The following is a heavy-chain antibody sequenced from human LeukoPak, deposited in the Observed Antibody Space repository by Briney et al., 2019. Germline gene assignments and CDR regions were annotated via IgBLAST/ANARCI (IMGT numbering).Heavy chain of an antibody. D-gene: IGHD3-10*01. CDR2: ISGSGGST. CDR1: GFTFSSYG. V-gene: IGHV3-23*01. Sequence: GGSLRLSCAASGFTFSSYGMSWVRQAPGKGLEWVSAISGSGGSTYYADSVKGRFTISRDNSKNTLYLQVNSLRAEDTAVYYCAKDRDSYGYGSGSYYNGVFDYWGQGTLVTVSS. J-gene: IGHJ4*02. CDR3: AKDRDSYGYGSGSYYNGVFDY.